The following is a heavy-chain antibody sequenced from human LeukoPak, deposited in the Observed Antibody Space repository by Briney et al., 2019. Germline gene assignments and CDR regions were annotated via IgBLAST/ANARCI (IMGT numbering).Heavy chain of an antibody. V-gene: IGHV3-33*06. J-gene: IGHJ6*03. CDR2: IWCDGNNK. CDR3: AKDGCIAARVYYYYYMDV. Sequence: PGGSLRLSCAASGFTFSSYGMHWVRQAPGKGLEWVAVIWCDGNNKYYADPVKGRFTISRDNSKNTLYLQMNSLIPKDTVVYYWAKDGCIAARVYYYYYMDVWGKGTTVTVSS. CDR1: GFTFSSYG. D-gene: IGHD6-6*01.